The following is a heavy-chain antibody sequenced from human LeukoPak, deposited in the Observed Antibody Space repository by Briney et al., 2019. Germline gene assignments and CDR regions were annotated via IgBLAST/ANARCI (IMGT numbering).Heavy chain of an antibody. V-gene: IGHV3-11*01. J-gene: IGHJ3*02. D-gene: IGHD2-15*01. Sequence: GGSLRLSCAASGFTFSDHYMVWLRQASGKGLEWVSSIHNGGTYINYADSVKGRFIISRDNAKNSLYLQMNSLRAEDTAVYFCARDRDVVVVDAHYDAFDIWGQGTRVTVSS. CDR3: ARDRDVVVVDAHYDAFDI. CDR2: IHNGGTYI. CDR1: GFTFSDHY.